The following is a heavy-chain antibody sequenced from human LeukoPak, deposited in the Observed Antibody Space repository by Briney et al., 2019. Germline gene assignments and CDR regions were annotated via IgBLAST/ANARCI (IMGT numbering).Heavy chain of an antibody. V-gene: IGHV1-8*03. J-gene: IGHJ5*02. CDR1: GYTFTSYD. Sequence: ASVKVSCKASGYTFTSYDINWVRQATGQGLEWMGWMNPNSGNTGYARKFQGRVTITRNTSISTAYMELSSLRSEDTAVYYCARGASNYGDYSWFDPWGQGTLVTVSS. CDR2: MNPNSGNT. D-gene: IGHD4-17*01. CDR3: ARGASNYGDYSWFDP.